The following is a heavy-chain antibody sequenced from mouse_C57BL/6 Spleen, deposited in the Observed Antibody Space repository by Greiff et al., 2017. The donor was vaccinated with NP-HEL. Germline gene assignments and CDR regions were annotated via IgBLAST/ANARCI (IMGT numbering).Heavy chain of an antibody. J-gene: IGHJ4*01. Sequence: QVQLQQSGPGLVAPSQSLSITCTVSGFSLTSYGVHWVRQPPGKGLEWLVVIWSDGSTTYNSALKSRLSISKDNSKSQVFLKMNSLQTDDTAMYYCARQRGLLGGYYAMDYWGQGTSVTVSS. CDR1: GFSLTSYG. CDR2: IWSDGST. CDR3: ARQRGLLGGYYAMDY. D-gene: IGHD2-10*01. V-gene: IGHV2-6-1*01.